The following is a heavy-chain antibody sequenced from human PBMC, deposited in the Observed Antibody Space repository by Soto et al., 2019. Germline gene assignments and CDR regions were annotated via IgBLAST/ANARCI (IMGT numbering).Heavy chain of an antibody. CDR2: INPNSGGT. J-gene: IGHJ4*01. CDR1: GYTFTGYY. V-gene: IGHV1-2*04. Sequence: ASVKVSCKASGYTFTGYYMHWVRQAPGQGLEWMGWINPNSGGTNYAQKFQGWVTMTRDTSISTAYMELSRLRSDDTAVYYCARTRTPIGYCSGGSCPDLDYWG. CDR3: ARTRTPIGYCSGGSCPDLDY. D-gene: IGHD2-15*01.